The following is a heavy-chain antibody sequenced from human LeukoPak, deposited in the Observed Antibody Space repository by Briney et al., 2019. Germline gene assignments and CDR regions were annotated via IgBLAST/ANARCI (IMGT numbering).Heavy chain of an antibody. D-gene: IGHD1-26*01. V-gene: IGHV4-61*02. J-gene: IGHJ4*02. CDR3: ARDPVGATGSGYFDY. Sequence: PSQTLSLTCTVSGGSISSGSYYWAWIRQPAGKGLEWIGRIYTSGSTNYNPSLKSRVTISVDTSKNQFSLKLSSVTAADTAVYYCARDPVGATGSGYFDYWGQGTLVTVSS. CDR2: IYTSGST. CDR1: GGSISSGSYY.